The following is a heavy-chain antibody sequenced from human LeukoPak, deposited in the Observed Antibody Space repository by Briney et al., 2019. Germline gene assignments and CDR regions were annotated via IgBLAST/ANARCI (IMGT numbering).Heavy chain of an antibody. D-gene: IGHD6-13*01. J-gene: IGHJ4*02. CDR3: ARPRAAPDTYYFDY. CDR2: IRANKGNT. Sequence: ASVKVSCKASGYTFTIYGISWVRQAPGQGLEWMGWIRANKGNTNYAQNFQGRVTMTTDTSTSTAYMELRSLRSDDTAVYFRARPRAAPDTYYFDYWGQGTLVTVSS. V-gene: IGHV1-18*01. CDR1: GYTFTIYG.